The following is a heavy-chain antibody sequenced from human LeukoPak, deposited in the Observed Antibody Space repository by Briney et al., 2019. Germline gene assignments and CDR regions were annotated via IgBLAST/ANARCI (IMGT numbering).Heavy chain of an antibody. CDR3: AKDDAWGRYKH. CDR1: GASISSSNYY. D-gene: IGHD3-16*01. CDR2: MYSTGLT. V-gene: IGHV4-39*07. J-gene: IGHJ1*01. Sequence: SETLSLTCTVSGASISSSNYYWAWIRQSPGKGLEWIGNMYSTGLTYYNPSLKSRVTISVDTSKNQFSLNLRSVTAADTAVYYCAKDDAWGRYKHWGQGTLVTVSS.